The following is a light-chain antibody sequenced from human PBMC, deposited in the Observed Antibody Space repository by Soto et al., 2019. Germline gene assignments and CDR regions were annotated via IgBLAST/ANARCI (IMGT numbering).Light chain of an antibody. J-gene: IGKJ1*01. V-gene: IGKV1-39*01. CDR3: QQSYSTTWT. CDR2: AAP. Sequence: DIQMTQSPSSLSASVGDRVTITCRASQGISTYLNWYQQKPGKAPKLLIYAAPSLQSGVPSRFSGSESETDFTLTISSLQPEDFANYSCQQSYSTTWTFGQGTKVDIK. CDR1: QGISTY.